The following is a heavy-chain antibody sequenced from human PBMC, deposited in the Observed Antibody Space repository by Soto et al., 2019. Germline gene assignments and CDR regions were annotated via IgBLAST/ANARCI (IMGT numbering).Heavy chain of an antibody. CDR3: ARVYCSGGTCYSGWYLDL. V-gene: IGHV1-3*01. CDR1: GYSFTSYT. Sequence: QVQLVQSGPEVKKPGASVKVSCKASGYSFTSYTLHWVRQAPGQRLEWMGWINAANGDAKHSQNFQGRVTITRDTSATTGYMELSSLRSEDTAVYYCARVYCSGGTCYSGWYLDLWGRGTLVTVSS. J-gene: IGHJ2*01. CDR2: INAANGDA. D-gene: IGHD2-15*01.